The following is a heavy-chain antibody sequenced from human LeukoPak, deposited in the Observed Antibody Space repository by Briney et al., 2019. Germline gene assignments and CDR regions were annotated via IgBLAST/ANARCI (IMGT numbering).Heavy chain of an antibody. CDR2: IYYSGST. V-gene: IGHV4-39*07. D-gene: IGHD4-17*01. J-gene: IGHJ2*01. CDR1: GDSISPYY. Sequence: SETLSLTCTVSGDSISPYYWGWIRQPPGKGLEWIGSIYYSGSTYYNPSLKSRVTISVDTSKNQFSLKLSSVTAADTAVYYCARDPGITVTTSQKYWYFDLWGRGTLVTVSS. CDR3: ARDPGITVTTSQKYWYFDL.